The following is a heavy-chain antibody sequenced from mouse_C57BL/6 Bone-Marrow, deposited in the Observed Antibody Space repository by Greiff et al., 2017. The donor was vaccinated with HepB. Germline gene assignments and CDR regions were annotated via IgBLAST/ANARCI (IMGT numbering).Heavy chain of an antibody. CDR3: ARHVYYGYDAHSYWYFDV. Sequence: EVKLMESGGDLVKPGGSLKLSCAASGFTFSSYGMSWVRQTPDKRLEWVATISSGGSYTYYPDSVKGRFTISRDNAKNTLYLQMSSLKSDDTAMYYCARHVYYGYDAHSYWYFDVWGTGTTVTVSS. CDR1: GFTFSSYG. V-gene: IGHV5-6*01. CDR2: ISSGGSYT. J-gene: IGHJ1*03. D-gene: IGHD2-2*01.